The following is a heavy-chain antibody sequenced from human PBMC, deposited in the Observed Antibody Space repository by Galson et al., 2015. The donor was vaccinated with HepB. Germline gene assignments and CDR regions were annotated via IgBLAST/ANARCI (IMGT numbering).Heavy chain of an antibody. J-gene: IGHJ3*02. D-gene: IGHD5-18*01. Sequence: SVKVSCKASGGTFSSYAISWVRQAPGQGLEWMGGIIPILGIANYAQKFQGRVTITADKSTSTAYMELSSLRSEDTAVYYCARDGYSYGYYDAFDIWGQGTMVTVSS. V-gene: IGHV1-69*10. CDR1: GGTFSSYA. CDR3: ARDGYSYGYYDAFDI. CDR2: IIPILGIA.